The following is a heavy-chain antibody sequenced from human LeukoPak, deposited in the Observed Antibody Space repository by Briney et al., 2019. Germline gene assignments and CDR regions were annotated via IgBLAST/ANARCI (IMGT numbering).Heavy chain of an antibody. Sequence: GGSLRLSCAASGFTFSSYAMNWVRQAPGKGREWVSYISSSSSTIYYADSVKGRFTISRDNAKNSLYLQMNSLRDEDTAVYYCARDRAATGDYYFDYWGQGTLVTVSS. CDR2: ISSSSSTI. V-gene: IGHV3-48*02. D-gene: IGHD7-27*01. CDR1: GFTFSSYA. J-gene: IGHJ4*02. CDR3: ARDRAATGDYYFDY.